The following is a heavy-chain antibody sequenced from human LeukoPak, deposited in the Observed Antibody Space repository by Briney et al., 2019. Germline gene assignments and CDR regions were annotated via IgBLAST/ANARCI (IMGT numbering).Heavy chain of an antibody. V-gene: IGHV3-23*01. Sequence: PGGSLRLSCAASGFTFSNYAMSWVRQAPGKGLEWVSAISGGGVSTYYAASVKGRFTISRDNSKSTLYLQMNSLRAEDTAVYYCAKAVTVASFDYWGQGTLVTVSS. CDR3: AKAVTVASFDY. J-gene: IGHJ4*02. CDR1: GFTFSNYA. D-gene: IGHD4-17*01. CDR2: ISGGGVST.